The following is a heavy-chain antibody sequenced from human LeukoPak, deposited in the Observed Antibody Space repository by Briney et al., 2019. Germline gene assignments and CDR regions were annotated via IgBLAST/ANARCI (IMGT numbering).Heavy chain of an antibody. J-gene: IGHJ5*02. CDR3: AGGLFRSGWPFDP. CDR2: IFYSGST. D-gene: IGHD6-19*01. Sequence: SETLSLTCTVSGGSISSYYWSWIRQPPGKGLEWIGYIFYSGSTNYNPSLKSRVTISVDTSKNQFPLKLSSVTAADTAVYYCAGGLFRSGWPFDPWGEGALVTVSS. CDR1: GGSISSYY. V-gene: IGHV4-59*08.